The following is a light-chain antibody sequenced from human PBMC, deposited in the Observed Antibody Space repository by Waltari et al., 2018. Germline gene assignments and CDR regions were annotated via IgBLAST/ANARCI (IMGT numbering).Light chain of an antibody. Sequence: QSALTQPASLSGSPGQSITISCSVSSSDVGAYDHVSWYQQHPGNVPKVLIYEVNNRPSGVSNRFSGSKSGNTASLTVSGLQAEDEAYYYCSSYADNKGVFGGGTKLTVL. J-gene: IGLJ2*01. CDR1: SSDVGAYDH. V-gene: IGLV2-23*02. CDR3: SSYADNKGV. CDR2: EVN.